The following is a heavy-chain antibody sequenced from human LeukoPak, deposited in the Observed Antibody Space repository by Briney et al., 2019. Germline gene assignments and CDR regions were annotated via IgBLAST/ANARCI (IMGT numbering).Heavy chain of an antibody. D-gene: IGHD3-3*01. CDR1: GGSISSGDYY. CDR2: TYYSGST. V-gene: IGHV4-30-4*08. Sequence: SETLSLTCTVSGGSISSGDYYWRWIRQPPGKGLEWIGYTYYSGSTYYNPSLKSRVTISVDTSKNQFSLKLSSVTAADTAVYYCARDRDGVTDYWGQGTLVTVSS. J-gene: IGHJ4*02. CDR3: ARDRDGVTDY.